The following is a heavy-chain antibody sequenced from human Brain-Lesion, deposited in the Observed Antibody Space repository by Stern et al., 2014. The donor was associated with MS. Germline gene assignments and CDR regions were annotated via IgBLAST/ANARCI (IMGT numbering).Heavy chain of an antibody. D-gene: IGHD7-27*01. CDR1: GGSISRSTYY. CDR2: MDYSGST. J-gene: IGHJ4*02. V-gene: IGHV4-39*01. CDR3: ARLTGVVDY. Sequence: QVQLQESGSGLVKPSATLSLTCTVSGGSISRSTYYWGWIRQPPGEGLEWIGSMDYSGSTFYHPSVKSRVTISVATSKNQFSLKLSSVPAADTAVYYCARLTGVVDYWGQGTLVTVSS.